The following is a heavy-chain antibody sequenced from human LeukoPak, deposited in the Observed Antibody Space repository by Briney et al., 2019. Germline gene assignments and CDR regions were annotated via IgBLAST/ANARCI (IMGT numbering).Heavy chain of an antibody. J-gene: IGHJ5*02. CDR3: AREGGSCYACFDP. V-gene: IGHV3-74*01. CDR1: GFTFSSYW. D-gene: IGHD2-15*01. CDR2: INSDGSST. Sequence: PGGSLRLSCAASGFTFSSYWMHWVRQAPGKGLVWVSRINSDGSSTSYADSVKGRFTISRDNAKNTLYLQMNSLRAEDTAVYYCAREGGSCYACFDPWGQGTLVTVSS.